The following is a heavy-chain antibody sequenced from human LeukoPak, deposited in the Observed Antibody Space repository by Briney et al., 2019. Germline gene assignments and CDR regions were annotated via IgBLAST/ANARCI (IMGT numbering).Heavy chain of an antibody. J-gene: IGHJ3*02. D-gene: IGHD3-22*01. CDR1: GGSFNGYY. CDR2: INHSGST. Sequence: PSETLSLTCAVYGGSFNGYYWSWIRQPPGKGLEWIGEINHSGSTNYNPSLKSRVTISVDTSKNQFSLKLSSVTAADTAVYYCARACYDSSGFDAFDIWGQGTMVTVSS. V-gene: IGHV4-34*01. CDR3: ARACYDSSGFDAFDI.